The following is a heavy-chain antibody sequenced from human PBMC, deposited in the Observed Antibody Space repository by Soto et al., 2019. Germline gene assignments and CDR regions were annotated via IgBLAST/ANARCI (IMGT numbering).Heavy chain of an antibody. J-gene: IGHJ3*02. Sequence: ASVKVSCKAAGFTFTSSAVQWVRQAPGQGLEWMGWISAYNGNTNYAQKLQGRVTMTTDTSTSTAYMELRSLRSDDTAVYYCARESMDYYDSSGYSAFDIWGQGTMVTVSS. D-gene: IGHD3-22*01. CDR3: ARESMDYYDSSGYSAFDI. CDR2: ISAYNGNT. CDR1: GFTFTSSA. V-gene: IGHV1-18*01.